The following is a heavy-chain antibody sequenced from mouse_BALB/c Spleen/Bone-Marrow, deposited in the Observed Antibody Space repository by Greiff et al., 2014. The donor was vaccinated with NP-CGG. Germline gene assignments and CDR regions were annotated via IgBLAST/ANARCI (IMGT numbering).Heavy chain of an antibody. J-gene: IGHJ4*01. D-gene: IGHD2-10*02. CDR2: IYPSDSYT. CDR1: GCTFTSYW. V-gene: IGHV1-69*02. CDR3: TRQYGNYYAMDY. Sequence: VQLQQSGAELVRPGASVKVSCKASGCTFTSYWINWVKQRPGQGLEWIGNIYPSDSYTNYNQNFKDQATLTVDKSPSTAYMQLSSPTSEDSAVYYCTRQYGNYYAMDYWGQGTSVTVSS.